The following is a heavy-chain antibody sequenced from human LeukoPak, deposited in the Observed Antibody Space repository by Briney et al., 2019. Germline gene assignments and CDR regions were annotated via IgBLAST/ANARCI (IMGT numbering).Heavy chain of an antibody. CDR3: AREVVPAAFVMDV. CDR2: IYYSGST. D-gene: IGHD2-2*01. V-gene: IGHV4-31*03. Sequence: SETLSLTCTVSGGSISGGGYYWYWIRQHPGKGLEWIGYIYYSGSTYYNPSLKSRLTISVDTSKNQFSLKLSSVTAADTAVYYCAREVVPAAFVMDVWGQGTTVTVSS. J-gene: IGHJ6*02. CDR1: GGSISGGGYY.